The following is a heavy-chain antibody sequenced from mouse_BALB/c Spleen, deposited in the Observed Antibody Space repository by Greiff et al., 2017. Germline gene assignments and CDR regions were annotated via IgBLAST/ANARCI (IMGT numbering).Heavy chain of an antibody. CDR1: GYTFTSYT. J-gene: IGHJ4*01. CDR3: ARAYTLPLYAMDY. CDR2: INPSSGYT. Sequence: QVQLQQSAAELARPGASVKMSCKASGYTFTSYTMHWVKQRPGQGLEWIGYINPSSGYTEYNQKFKDKTTLTADKSSSTAYMQLSSLTSEDSAVYYCARAYTLPLYAMDYWGQGTSVTVSS. V-gene: IGHV1-4*02. D-gene: IGHD2-10*01.